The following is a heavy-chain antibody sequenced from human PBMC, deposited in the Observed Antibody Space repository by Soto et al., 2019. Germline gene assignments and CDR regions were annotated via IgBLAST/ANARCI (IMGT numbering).Heavy chain of an antibody. CDR3: TRVGSYYDSSGYFPDAFGI. D-gene: IGHD3-22*01. V-gene: IGHV3-49*03. J-gene: IGHJ3*02. Sequence: PGGSLRLSCTASGFTFGDYAMSWFRQAPGKGLEWVGFIRSKAYGGTTEYAASVKGRFTISRDDSKSIAYLQMNSLKTEDTAVYYCTRVGSYYDSSGYFPDAFGIWGQGTMVTVSS. CDR1: GFTFGDYA. CDR2: IRSKAYGGTT.